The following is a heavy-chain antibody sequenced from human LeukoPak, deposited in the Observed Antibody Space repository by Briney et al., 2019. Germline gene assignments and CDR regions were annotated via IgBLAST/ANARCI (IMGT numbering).Heavy chain of an antibody. CDR2: LYYMRGA. CDR1: GVSISGYY. D-gene: IGHD3-22*01. Sequence: SETLSLTCTVSGVSISGYYWSWSRQPPGKGVEWIGNLYYMRGAWYKSSLKSRVTTSVDTSRNEFSLKLSCVTAADTAVYYCARDRDYYDSSGYISQFDYWGQGTRVTVSS. J-gene: IGHJ4*02. V-gene: IGHV4-59*01. CDR3: ARDRDYYDSSGYISQFDY.